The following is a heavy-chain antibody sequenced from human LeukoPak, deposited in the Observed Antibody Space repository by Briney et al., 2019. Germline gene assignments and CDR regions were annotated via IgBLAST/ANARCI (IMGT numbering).Heavy chain of an antibody. D-gene: IGHD3-10*01. CDR2: INGDNGNT. V-gene: IGHV1-3*01. J-gene: IGHJ4*02. Sequence: GASVKVSCKTSGYNFARYTMHWQRQAPGQSPEWMGSINGDNGNTKYSEKFQGRVTFTRDTSASSAYMELSRLRSEDTAVYYCARSSSGTYHYWGQGTLVTVSS. CDR1: GYNFARYT. CDR3: ARSSSGTYHY.